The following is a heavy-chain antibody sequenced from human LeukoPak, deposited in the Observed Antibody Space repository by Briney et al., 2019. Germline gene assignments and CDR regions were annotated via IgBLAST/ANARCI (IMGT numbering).Heavy chain of an antibody. CDR3: ARCKGGWSDHFYGMDV. CDR1: GGSISSYY. CDR2: IYSDGTT. V-gene: IGHV3-53*01. Sequence: ETLSLTCTVSGGSISSYYWSWIRQTPGRGLEWVSVIYSDGTTKYADSVKGRFTISRDNSKSMVYLQMDRLRAEDTAVYYCARCKGGWSDHFYGMDVWGQGTTVTVSS. J-gene: IGHJ6*02. D-gene: IGHD6-19*01.